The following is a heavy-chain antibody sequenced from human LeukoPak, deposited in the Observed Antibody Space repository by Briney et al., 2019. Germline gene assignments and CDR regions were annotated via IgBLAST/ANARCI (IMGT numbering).Heavy chain of an antibody. Sequence: GGSLRLSCAASGFTFSSYGMHWVRQAPGKGLEWVAVISYDGSNKYYADSVKGRFTISRDNSKNTLYLQMNSLRAEDTAVYYCAKGPTGHCSGGSCYVDYWGQGTLVTVSS. CDR3: AKGPTGHCSGGSCYVDY. CDR1: GFTFSSYG. J-gene: IGHJ4*02. CDR2: ISYDGSNK. V-gene: IGHV3-30*18. D-gene: IGHD2-15*01.